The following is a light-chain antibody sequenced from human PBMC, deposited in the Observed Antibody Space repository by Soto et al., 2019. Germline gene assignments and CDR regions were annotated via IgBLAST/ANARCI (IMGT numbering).Light chain of an antibody. J-gene: IGKJ5*01. Sequence: EIVMTQSPATLSLSPGERATLSCRASQSVSSNLVWYLQKPGQAPRLLIYDTSTRATGIPARFSGSESGTEFTLTISSLQSEDFAVYYCHHYHNWPMTFGQGTQLEIK. CDR1: QSVSSN. CDR3: HHYHNWPMT. CDR2: DTS. V-gene: IGKV3-15*01.